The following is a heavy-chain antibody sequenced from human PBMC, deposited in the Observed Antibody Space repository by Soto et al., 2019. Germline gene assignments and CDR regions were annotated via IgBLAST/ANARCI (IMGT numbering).Heavy chain of an antibody. J-gene: IGHJ4*02. CDR1: GGSFSGYY. CDR3: ARDKITGLFDY. CDR2: INHSGST. D-gene: IGHD2-8*02. Sequence: QVQLKQWGAGLLKPSETLSLTYAVYGGSFSGYYWTWIRQPPGTGLEWIGEINHSGSTNYNPSLKSRVTISVDTSKNQFSLKLTSVTAADTAVYYCARDKITGLFDYWGQGTRVTVSS. V-gene: IGHV4-34*01.